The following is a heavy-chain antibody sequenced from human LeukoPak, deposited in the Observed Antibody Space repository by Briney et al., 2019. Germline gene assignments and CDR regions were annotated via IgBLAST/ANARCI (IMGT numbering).Heavy chain of an antibody. D-gene: IGHD3-10*01. J-gene: IGHJ4*02. CDR2: IWYDGSIK. CDR3: AKDARYYGSGSYRHFDY. V-gene: IGHV3-30*02. Sequence: GGSLRLSCAASGFTFNSFGMHWVRQAPGKGLEWVAFIWYDGSIKYYADSVKGRFTMSRGNSKNTLYLQMNSLRAEDTAVYYCAKDARYYGSGSYRHFDYWGQGTLVTVSS. CDR1: GFTFNSFG.